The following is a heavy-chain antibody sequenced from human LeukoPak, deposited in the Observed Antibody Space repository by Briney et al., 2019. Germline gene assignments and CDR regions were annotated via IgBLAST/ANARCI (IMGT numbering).Heavy chain of an antibody. V-gene: IGHV1-69*13. J-gene: IGHJ4*02. Sequence: ASVKVSCRASGGTFSSYAISWVRQAPGQGLEWMGGIIPIFGTANYAQKFQGRVTITADESTSTAYMELSSLRSEDTAVYYCARGVGYHRFYFDYWGQGTLVTVSS. CDR1: GGTFSSYA. D-gene: IGHD2-8*02. CDR2: IIPIFGTA. CDR3: ARGVGYHRFYFDY.